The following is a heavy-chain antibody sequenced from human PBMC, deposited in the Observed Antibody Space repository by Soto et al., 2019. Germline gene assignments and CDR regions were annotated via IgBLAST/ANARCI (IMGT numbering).Heavy chain of an antibody. J-gene: IGHJ5*02. CDR2: IST. CDR3: AKGPPTTVTYGWWFDP. D-gene: IGHD4-17*01. CDR1: GFTFSSYA. V-gene: IGHV3-23*01. Sequence: EVQLLESGGGLVQPGGSLRLSCAASGFTFSSYAMSWVRQAPGKGLEWVSAISTYYADSVKGRFTISRDNSKNTLYLQMNSLRAEDTAVYYCAKGPPTTVTYGWWFDPWGQGTLVTVSS.